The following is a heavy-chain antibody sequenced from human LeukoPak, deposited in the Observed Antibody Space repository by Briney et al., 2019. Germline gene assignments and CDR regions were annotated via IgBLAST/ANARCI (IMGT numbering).Heavy chain of an antibody. Sequence: GRSLRLSCAASAFTSSSRWMSWVRQAPGNGLEWVANTKQDGSQKYYVHSVKGRFTISRENDKHSLYLQMNSLRVDDTAVYYCARDSDGYGLWGQGTLVTVSS. D-gene: IGHD2-15*01. V-gene: IGHV3-7*01. CDR2: TKQDGSQK. J-gene: IGHJ4*02. CDR3: ARDSDGYGL. CDR1: AFTSSSRW.